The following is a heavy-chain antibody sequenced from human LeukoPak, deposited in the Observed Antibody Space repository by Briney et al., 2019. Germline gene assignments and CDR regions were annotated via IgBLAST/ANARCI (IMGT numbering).Heavy chain of an antibody. CDR3: TKVVVSGSGDYFDS. CDR1: GFQFRSSA. CDR2: ISGSGETM. Sequence: PGGSLRLSCAASGFQFRSSAMAWVRLTPGKGLAWVSSISGSGETMHIADSVKGRFVISRDNSKNTLTLLMNRLGAGDTAVYYCTKVVVSGSGDYFDSWGQGTLVTVSS. D-gene: IGHD2-15*01. V-gene: IGHV3-23*01. J-gene: IGHJ4*02.